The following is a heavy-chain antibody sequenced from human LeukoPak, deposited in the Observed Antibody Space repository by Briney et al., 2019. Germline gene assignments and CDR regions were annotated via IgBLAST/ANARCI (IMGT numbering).Heavy chain of an antibody. Sequence: SVKVSCKASGFTFTSSAVQWVRQARGQRLEWIGWIVVGSGNANYVQKFQERVTITRDMSTSTTYMELSSLRSEDTAVYYCAADPPSSGWGRDAFDIWGQGTMVTVSS. V-gene: IGHV1-58*01. CDR2: IVVGSGNA. CDR1: GFTFTSSA. D-gene: IGHD6-19*01. J-gene: IGHJ3*02. CDR3: AADPPSSGWGRDAFDI.